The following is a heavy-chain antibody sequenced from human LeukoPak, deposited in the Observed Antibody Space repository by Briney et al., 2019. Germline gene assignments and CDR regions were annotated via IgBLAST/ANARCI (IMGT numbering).Heavy chain of an antibody. D-gene: IGHD1-26*01. CDR2: IRYDGSNK. Sequence: GGSLRLSCAASGFTFSSYGMHWVRQAPGKGLGWVAFIRYDGSNKYYADSVKGRFTISRDNSKNTLYLQMNSLRAEDTAVYYCAKDLRSYGYYFDSWGQGTLVTVSS. J-gene: IGHJ4*02. CDR3: AKDLRSYGYYFDS. CDR1: GFTFSSYG. V-gene: IGHV3-30*02.